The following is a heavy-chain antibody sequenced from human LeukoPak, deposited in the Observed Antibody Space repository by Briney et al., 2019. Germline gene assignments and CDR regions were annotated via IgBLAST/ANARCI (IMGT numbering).Heavy chain of an antibody. V-gene: IGHV1-2*02. D-gene: IGHD4-17*01. J-gene: IGHJ6*02. CDR2: INPNSGGT. Sequence: ASVKVSCKASGYTFTGYYMHWVRQAPGQGLEWMGWINPNSGGTNYAQKFQGRVTMTRDTSISTAYMELSRLRSDDTAVYYCARGELSVTTPYYYGMDVWGQGTTVTVSS. CDR1: GYTFTGYY. CDR3: ARGELSVTTPYYYGMDV.